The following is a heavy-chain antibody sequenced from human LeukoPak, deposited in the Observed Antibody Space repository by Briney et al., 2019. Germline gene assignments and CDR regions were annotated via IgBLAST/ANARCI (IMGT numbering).Heavy chain of an antibody. CDR2: INSDGSST. Sequence: GGSLRLSCAASGFTFSSYWMHWVRQAPGKGLVWVSRINSDGSSTSYADSVKGRFTISRDNAKNTLYLQMNSLRAEDTAVYYCAKLSGTYYEAGAFDIWGQGTMVTASS. CDR3: AKLSGTYYEAGAFDI. V-gene: IGHV3-74*01. J-gene: IGHJ3*02. CDR1: GFTFSSYW. D-gene: IGHD1-26*01.